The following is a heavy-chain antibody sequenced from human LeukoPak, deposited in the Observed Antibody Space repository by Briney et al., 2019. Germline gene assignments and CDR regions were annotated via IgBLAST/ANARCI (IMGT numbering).Heavy chain of an antibody. J-gene: IGHJ3*02. Sequence: SETLSLTCTVSGGSISSYYWSWVRQPPGKGLEWIGYIYYSGSTNYNPSLKSRVTISVDTSKNQFSLKLSSVTAADTAVYYCARSRARPRAFDIWGQGTMVTVSS. V-gene: IGHV4-59*01. D-gene: IGHD6-6*01. CDR1: GGSISSYY. CDR3: ARSRARPRAFDI. CDR2: IYYSGST.